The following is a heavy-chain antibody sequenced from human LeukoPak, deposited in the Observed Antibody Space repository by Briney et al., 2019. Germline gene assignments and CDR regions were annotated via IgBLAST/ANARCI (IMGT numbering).Heavy chain of an antibody. CDR3: AKVWEVVVVVAAFDY. J-gene: IGHJ4*02. CDR2: ISGSGGST. CDR1: GFTFSSYA. Sequence: GGSLRLSCAASGFTFSSYAMSWVRQAPGKGLEWVSAISGSGGSTYYADSVKGRFAISRDNSKNTLYLQMTSLRAEDTAVYYCAKVWEVVVVVAAFDYWGQGTLVTVSS. V-gene: IGHV3-23*01. D-gene: IGHD2-15*01.